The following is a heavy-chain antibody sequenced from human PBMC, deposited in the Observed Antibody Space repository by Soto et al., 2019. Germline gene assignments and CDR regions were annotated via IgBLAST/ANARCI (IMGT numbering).Heavy chain of an antibody. V-gene: IGHV3-21*01. CDR2: ISSSSSYI. D-gene: IGHD6-13*01. CDR1: GFTFSSYS. CDR3: GGGAAATFDYYYYYGMDV. Sequence: GGSLRLSCAASGFTFSSYSMSWVRQAPGKGLEWVSSISSSSSYIYYADSVKGRFTISRDNAKNSLYLQMNSLRAEDTAVYYCGGGAAATFDYYYYYGMDVWGQGTTVTVSS. J-gene: IGHJ6*02.